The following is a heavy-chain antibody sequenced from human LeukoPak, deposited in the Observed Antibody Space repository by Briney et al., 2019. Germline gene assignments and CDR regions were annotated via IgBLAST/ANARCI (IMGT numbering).Heavy chain of an antibody. V-gene: IGHV3-21*01. CDR3: ARDNGDYVWSGCWTH. CDR2: ISSSSSYI. CDR1: GFTFSSYS. Sequence: GGSLRLSCAASGFTFSSYSMNWVRQAPGKGLDWFSCISSSSSYIYYADSVKGRFTISRDNARNSLYLQINSLRAEDTAVYYCARDNGDYVWSGCWTHWGQGTLVTVSS. D-gene: IGHD4-17*01. J-gene: IGHJ4*02.